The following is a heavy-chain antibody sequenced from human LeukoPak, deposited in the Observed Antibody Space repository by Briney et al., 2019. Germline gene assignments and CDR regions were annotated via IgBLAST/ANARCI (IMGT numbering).Heavy chain of an antibody. CDR2: INPNSGGT. Sequence: ASVKVSCKASGYTFTGYYMHWVRQAPGQGLEWMGWINPNSGGTNYAQKFQGRVTMTRDTSISTAYMELSRLRSDDTAVYYCARGYYDYVWGISDAFDIWGQGTMVTVSS. J-gene: IGHJ3*02. D-gene: IGHD3-16*01. CDR3: ARGYYDYVWGISDAFDI. CDR1: GYTFTGYY. V-gene: IGHV1-2*02.